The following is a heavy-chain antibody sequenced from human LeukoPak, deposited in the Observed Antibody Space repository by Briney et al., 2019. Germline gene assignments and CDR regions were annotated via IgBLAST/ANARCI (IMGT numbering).Heavy chain of an antibody. D-gene: IGHD1-26*01. V-gene: IGHV4-59*01. CDR3: ARGSGSYYYYYGMDV. J-gene: IGHJ6*02. Sequence: SETLSLTCTVSGGSISSYYWSWIRQPPGKGLEWIGYIYYSGSTNYNPSLMSRVTISVDTSKNQFSLKLSSVTAADTAVYYCARGSGSYYYYYGMDVWGQGTTVTVSS. CDR1: GGSISSYY. CDR2: IYYSGST.